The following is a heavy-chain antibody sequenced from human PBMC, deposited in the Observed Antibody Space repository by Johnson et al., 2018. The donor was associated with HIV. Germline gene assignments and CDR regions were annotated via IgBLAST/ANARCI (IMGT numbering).Heavy chain of an antibody. CDR1: GFTFSSYA. J-gene: IGHJ3*02. D-gene: IGHD5-18*01. CDR3: TAEAGIELWLIDAFDI. V-gene: IGHV3-15*01. CDR2: IKSITDGGTK. Sequence: VQLVESGGGVVQPGRSLRLSCAASGFTFSSYAMHWVRQAPGKGLEWVGRIKSITDGGTKDYAAPVKGRFTISRDDSKNTLYLQMNSLKTEDTAVYYCTAEAGIELWLIDAFDIWGQGTMVTVSS.